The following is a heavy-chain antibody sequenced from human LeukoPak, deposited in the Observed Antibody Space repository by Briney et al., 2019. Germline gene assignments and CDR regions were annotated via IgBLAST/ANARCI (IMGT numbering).Heavy chain of an antibody. V-gene: IGHV3-48*01. CDR2: ISSSSSTI. J-gene: IGHJ5*02. CDR1: GFTFSSYS. CDR3: AKDLYGSGWYNYFDP. Sequence: GGSLRLSCAASGFTFSSYSMNWVRQAPGKGLEWVSYISSSSSTIHYADSVKGRFTISRDNAKNSLYLQMNSLRTEDTAVYHCAKDLYGSGWYNYFDPWGQGALVTVSS. D-gene: IGHD6-19*01.